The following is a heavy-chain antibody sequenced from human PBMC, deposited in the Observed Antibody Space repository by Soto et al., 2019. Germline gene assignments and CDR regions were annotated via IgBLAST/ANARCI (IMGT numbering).Heavy chain of an antibody. Sequence: SETLSLTCAVYRGSFCVSYWTWIRQHQGKGLEWIGEINHSGSTHYNPSLESRVTISVDTSKNQFSLKLSSVTAADTAVYYCASIVVVVAARGWFDPWGQG. V-gene: IGHV4-34*01. CDR1: RGSFCVSY. J-gene: IGHJ5*02. CDR2: INHSGST. CDR3: ASIVVVVAARGWFDP. D-gene: IGHD2-15*01.